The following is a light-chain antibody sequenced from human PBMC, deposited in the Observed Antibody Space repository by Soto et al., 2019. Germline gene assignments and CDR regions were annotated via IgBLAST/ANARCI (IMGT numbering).Light chain of an antibody. Sequence: DVQMTQSPSTLSASVGDRVTITCRASQSISSWLAWYQQKPGKAPKLLIYDASSLEGGVPSRFRGSGSGTEFTLTISSLQPEDFATYYCQQYNSYSTFGQWTKVDIK. CDR2: DAS. V-gene: IGKV1-5*01. CDR1: QSISSW. J-gene: IGKJ1*01. CDR3: QQYNSYST.